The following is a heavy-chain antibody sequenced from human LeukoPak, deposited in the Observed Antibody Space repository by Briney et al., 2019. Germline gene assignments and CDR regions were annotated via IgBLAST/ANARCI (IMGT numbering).Heavy chain of an antibody. CDR3: AKVVSASWSSGFDY. V-gene: IGHV3-30*02. CDR1: GFTFSSYG. CDR2: IRYDGSNK. J-gene: IGHJ4*02. Sequence: GGSLRLSCAASGFTFSSYGMHWVRQAPGKGLEWVAFIRYDGSNKYYADSVKGRFTISRDNSKNTLYLQMNSLRAEDTAVYYCAKVVSASWSSGFDYWGQGTLVTVSS. D-gene: IGHD6-19*01.